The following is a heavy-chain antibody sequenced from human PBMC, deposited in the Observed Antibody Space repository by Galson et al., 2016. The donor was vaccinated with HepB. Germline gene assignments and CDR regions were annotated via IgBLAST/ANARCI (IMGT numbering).Heavy chain of an antibody. D-gene: IGHD5-12*01. J-gene: IGHJ4*02. Sequence: SVKVSCKASGGIFSSYAMSWVRQAPGHGLEWMGGIIRMFGTVNYARRFQGRVTISADDSASTDYMELSGLRSDDTAVYYCARSQIVATFTGFAYWGQGTRVTVSP. V-gene: IGHV1-69*13. CDR1: GGIFSSYA. CDR3: ARSQIVATFTGFAY. CDR2: IIRMFGTV.